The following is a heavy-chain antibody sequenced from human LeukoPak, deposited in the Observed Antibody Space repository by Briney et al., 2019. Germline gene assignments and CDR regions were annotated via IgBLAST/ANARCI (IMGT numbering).Heavy chain of an antibody. CDR3: GRGNLYDPDY. Sequence: PGGSLRLSCAASGFTFSDHYMDWFRQAPEKRLEWVGRSRNKANSYTTEYAASVKGRFTISRDDSKNSLYLQMNSLSNEDTAVYYCGRGNLYDPDYWGQGTLVTVSS. J-gene: IGHJ4*02. D-gene: IGHD2-2*02. V-gene: IGHV3-72*01. CDR1: GFTFSDHY. CDR2: SRNKANSYTT.